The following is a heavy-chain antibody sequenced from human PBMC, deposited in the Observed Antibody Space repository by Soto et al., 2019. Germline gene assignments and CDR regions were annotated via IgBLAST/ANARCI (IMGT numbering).Heavy chain of an antibody. CDR3: ATEAYDNSGSLAFDL. J-gene: IGHJ4*03. V-gene: IGHV4-59*08. D-gene: IGHD3-22*01. CDR1: GGSMSSYY. CDR2: IYYSEST. Sequence: SETLSLTCTVSGGSMSSYYWSWIRQSPGKGLQYIGYIYYSESTNYNPSLKSRVTLSVDTSRSQFSLTLSSVTAADTAVYYCATEAYDNSGSLAFDLWGPGTLVIGSS.